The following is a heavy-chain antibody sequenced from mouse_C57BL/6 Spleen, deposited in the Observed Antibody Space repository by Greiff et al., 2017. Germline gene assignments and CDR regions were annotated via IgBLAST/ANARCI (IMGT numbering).Heavy chain of an antibody. CDR3: ARSGYYGSSLFDY. J-gene: IGHJ2*01. CDR2: IDPSDSYT. D-gene: IGHD1-1*01. Sequence: VQLQQPGAELVKPGASVKLSCQASGYTFTSYWMQWVKQRPGQGLEWIGEIDPSDSYTNYKQKFKGKATLTVDTSSSTAYMQLSSLTSEDSAVYYCARSGYYGSSLFDYWGQGTTLTVSS. V-gene: IGHV1-50*01. CDR1: GYTFTSYW.